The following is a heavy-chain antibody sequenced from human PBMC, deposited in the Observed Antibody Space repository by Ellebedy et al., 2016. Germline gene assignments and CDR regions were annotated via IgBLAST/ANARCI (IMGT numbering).Heavy chain of an antibody. V-gene: IGHV3-21*01. Sequence: GESLKISCAASGFTFSTYWMHWVRQAPGKGLEWVSSISSSSSYIYYADSVKGRFTISRDNSKNTLYLQMNSLRAEDTAVYYCARGSSSGWGGLRSPLDYWGQGTLVTVSS. CDR1: GFTFSTYW. CDR2: ISSSSSYI. J-gene: IGHJ4*02. CDR3: ARGSSSGWGGLRSPLDY. D-gene: IGHD6-19*01.